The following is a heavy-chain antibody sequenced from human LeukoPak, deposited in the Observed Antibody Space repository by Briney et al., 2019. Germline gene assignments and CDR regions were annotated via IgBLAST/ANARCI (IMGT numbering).Heavy chain of an antibody. V-gene: IGHV3-30-3*01. CDR1: GFTFSSYA. D-gene: IGHD3-9*01. CDR2: ISYDGSNK. Sequence: GGSLRLSCAASGFTFSSYATHWVRQAPGKGLEWVAVISYDGSNKYYADSVKGRFTISRDNSKNTLYLQMNSLRAEDTAVYYCAREARYYDILTGYYATGPDYWGQGTLVTVSS. CDR3: AREARYYDILTGYYATGPDY. J-gene: IGHJ4*02.